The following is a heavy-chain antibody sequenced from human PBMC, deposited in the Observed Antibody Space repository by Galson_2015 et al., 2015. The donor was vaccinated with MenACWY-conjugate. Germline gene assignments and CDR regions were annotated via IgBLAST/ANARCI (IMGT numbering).Heavy chain of an antibody. V-gene: IGHV3-23*01. J-gene: IGHJ3*02. Sequence: SLRLSCAASGFTFSSYAMSWVRQAPGKGLEWVSGISNSGVSTYCTDSVKGRFTISRDNSKNTLYLQMNSLRAEDTAEYYCAKAGSDITIFEDASDIWGQGTMVTVSS. CDR2: ISNSGVST. CDR1: GFTFSSYA. CDR3: AKAGSDITIFEDASDI. D-gene: IGHD3-3*01.